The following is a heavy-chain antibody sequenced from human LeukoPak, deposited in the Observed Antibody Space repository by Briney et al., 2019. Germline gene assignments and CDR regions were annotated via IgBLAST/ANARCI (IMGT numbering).Heavy chain of an antibody. Sequence: SETLSFTCTVSGGSVTSGNYYWNWIRQPAGKGLEWIGRIYTNGGASYNPSLKSRVTISIDASKNQFSLKLSSVTAADTAVYYCAREPPGDWGQGILVTVSS. J-gene: IGHJ4*02. V-gene: IGHV4-61*02. CDR2: IYTNGGA. CDR1: GGSVTSGNYY. CDR3: AREPPGD.